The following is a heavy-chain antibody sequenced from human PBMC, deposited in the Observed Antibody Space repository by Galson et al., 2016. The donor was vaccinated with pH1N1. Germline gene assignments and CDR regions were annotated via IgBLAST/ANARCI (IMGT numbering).Heavy chain of an antibody. CDR2: ISDSGSST. D-gene: IGHD2-15*01. CDR1: GFTFSSYA. Sequence: SLRLSCAASGFTFSSYAMTWVRQAPGKGLEWVSGISDSGSSTYYADSVKGRFTISRDNSKNTVYLQMNSLRAEDTAVYYCAKGPRGVEVVAATHWGQGTLVTVSS. V-gene: IGHV3-23*01. J-gene: IGHJ4*02. CDR3: AKGPRGVEVVAATH.